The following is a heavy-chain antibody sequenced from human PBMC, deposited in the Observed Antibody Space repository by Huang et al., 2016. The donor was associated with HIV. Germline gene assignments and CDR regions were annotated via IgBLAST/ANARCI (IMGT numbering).Heavy chain of an antibody. J-gene: IGHJ4*02. D-gene: IGHD6-13*01. CDR2: MTGRGSSS. CDR3: AKADSGAAAGSLVDY. V-gene: IGHV3-23*01. CDR1: GFTFSSYA. Sequence: EVQLLESGGGLVQPGGSLRLSCAASGFTFSSYAMSWVRQAPGKGLEWVSRMTGRGSSSYYADSVKGRFTISRDNSKNTRYLQMNSLRAEDTAIYYCAKADSGAAAGSLVDYWGQGTLVTVSS.